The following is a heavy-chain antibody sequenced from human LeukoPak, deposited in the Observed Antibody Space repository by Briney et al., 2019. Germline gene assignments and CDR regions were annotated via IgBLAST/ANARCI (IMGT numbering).Heavy chain of an antibody. CDR1: GFSLSTSGVG. CDR2: IDWDDDT. V-gene: IGHV2-5*02. CDR3: AHRIGDGFKRNWFDP. J-gene: IGHJ5*02. D-gene: IGHD5-24*01. Sequence: SGPTLGNPTQTLTLTCTFSGFSLSTSGVGVGWIRHPPGKALGGLALIDWDDDTRCSPSLKSRLTITKDTSKNQVVLTMTNMDPVDTATYYCAHRIGDGFKRNWFDPWGQGTLVTVSS.